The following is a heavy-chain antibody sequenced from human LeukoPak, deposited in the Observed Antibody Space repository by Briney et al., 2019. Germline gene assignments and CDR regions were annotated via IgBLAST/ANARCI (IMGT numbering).Heavy chain of an antibody. D-gene: IGHD7-27*01. CDR3: AKAGLTGGDFDY. Sequence: GGSLRLSCAASGFTFSSHDIHWVRQAPGKGLEWVAVISYDGSNKYYADSVKGRFTISRDNSKNTLFLQMNSLRAEDTAVYYCAKAGLTGGDFDYWGQGTLVTVSS. CDR2: ISYDGSNK. CDR1: GFTFSSHD. J-gene: IGHJ4*02. V-gene: IGHV3-30*18.